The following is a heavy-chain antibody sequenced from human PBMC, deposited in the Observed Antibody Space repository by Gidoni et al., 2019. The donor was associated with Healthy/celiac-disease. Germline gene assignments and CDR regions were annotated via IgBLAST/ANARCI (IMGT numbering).Heavy chain of an antibody. D-gene: IGHD6-6*01. CDR2: IWYDGSNK. CDR3: ARISSSSLYYYYYGMDV. Sequence: QVQLVASGGGVVQPGRSLRLSCAASGFTFSSYGMHWVRQAPGKGLEWVAVIWYDGSNKYYADSVKGRFTISRDNSKNTLYLQMNSLRAEDTAVYYCARISSSSLYYYYYGMDVWGQGTTVTVSS. CDR1: GFTFSSYG. J-gene: IGHJ6*02. V-gene: IGHV3-33*01.